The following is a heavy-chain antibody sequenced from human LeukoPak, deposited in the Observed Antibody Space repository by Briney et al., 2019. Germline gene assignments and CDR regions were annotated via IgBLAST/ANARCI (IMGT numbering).Heavy chain of an antibody. Sequence: PPETVSRTCAVYGGSFSNYYWSWIRQPPGKGLEWIGEINDSGRINYNPSLMSGVTVSVDTSKNQFSLRLTSVTATDTAVYYCAGRWNYGRNYYIDVWGNGAMVSVSS. V-gene: IGHV4-34*01. D-gene: IGHD1-7*01. CDR2: INDSGRI. J-gene: IGHJ6*03. CDR1: GGSFSNYY. CDR3: AGRWNYGRNYYIDV.